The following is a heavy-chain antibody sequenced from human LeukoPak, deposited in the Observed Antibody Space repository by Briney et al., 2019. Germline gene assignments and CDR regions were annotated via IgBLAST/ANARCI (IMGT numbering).Heavy chain of an antibody. Sequence: GGSLRLSCAASGFTFSSYSMNWVRQAPGKGLEWVSSISSSSSYIYHADSVKGRFTISRDNAKNSLYLQMNSLRAADTAVYYCARGGLRYFDWLSIWGQGTLVTVSS. J-gene: IGHJ4*02. D-gene: IGHD3-9*01. CDR3: ARGGLRYFDWLSI. V-gene: IGHV3-21*01. CDR2: ISSSSSYI. CDR1: GFTFSSYS.